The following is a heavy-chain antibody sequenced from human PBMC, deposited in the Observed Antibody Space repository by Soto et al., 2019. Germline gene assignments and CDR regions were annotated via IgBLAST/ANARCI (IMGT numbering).Heavy chain of an antibody. CDR3: ARATYDSSTYYLDY. J-gene: IGHJ4*02. D-gene: IGHD3-22*01. CDR2: IYYTGNT. Sequence: QVQLQESGPGLVKPSQTLSLTCTVSGASISGGDYYWTWIRQPPGKGLEWIGSIYYTGNTYSNPSLESRLSISVDSSNNQLALRLTSVTAPDTAISYCARATYDSSTYYLDYWGQGTLVTVSS. V-gene: IGHV4-30-4*01. CDR1: GASISGGDYY.